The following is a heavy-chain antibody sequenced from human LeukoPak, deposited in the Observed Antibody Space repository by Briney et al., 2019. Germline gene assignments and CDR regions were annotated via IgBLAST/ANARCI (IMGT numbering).Heavy chain of an antibody. CDR1: GGSISSGDYY. D-gene: IGHD2-2*01. CDR3: ARDVNCSSTSCYGTNWFDP. Sequence: NPSQTLSLTCTVSGGSISSGDYYWSWIRQPPGKGLEWIGYIYYSGSTYYNPSLKSRVTISVDTSKNQFSLKLSSVTAADTAVYYCARDVNCSSTSCYGTNWFDPWGQGTLVTVSS. J-gene: IGHJ5*02. V-gene: IGHV4-30-4*08. CDR2: IYYSGST.